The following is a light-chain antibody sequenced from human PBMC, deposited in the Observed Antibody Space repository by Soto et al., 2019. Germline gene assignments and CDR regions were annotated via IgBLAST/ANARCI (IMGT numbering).Light chain of an antibody. CDR3: QHYDSSPRT. V-gene: IGKV3-20*01. CDR1: QSVSSSY. J-gene: IGKJ1*01. CDR2: DAS. Sequence: EVVLKQSPGTLSLSPGERATLSCRASQSVSSSYLAWHQQKPGQAPRLLIYDASSRATGIPDRFSGSGSGTDFTLTISRLEPEDFAVYYCQHYDSSPRTFGQGTNVDIK.